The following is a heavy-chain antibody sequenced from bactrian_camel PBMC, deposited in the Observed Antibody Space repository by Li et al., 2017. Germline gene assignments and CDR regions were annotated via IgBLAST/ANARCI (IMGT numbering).Heavy chain of an antibody. CDR1: GYTYNRNC. CDR3: AVLSQFNHCRGVLVGIWQQYAS. CDR2: IDTGDGST. D-gene: IGHD5*01. V-gene: IGHV3S1*01. J-gene: IGHJ4*01. Sequence: VQLVESGGGSVQAGGSLRLSCAASGYTYNRNCMAWFRQAPGKEREGVAAIDTGDGSTYYLNSVEGRFTISHDNAKNTLYLQIDSLQPEDTAMYYCAVLSQFNHCRGVLVGIWQQYASWGQGTQVTVS.